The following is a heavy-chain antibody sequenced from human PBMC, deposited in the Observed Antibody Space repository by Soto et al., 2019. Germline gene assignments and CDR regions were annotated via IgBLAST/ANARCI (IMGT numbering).Heavy chain of an antibody. V-gene: IGHV3-64D*06. J-gene: IGHJ4*02. CDR3: VPYGSGSYATNDY. CDR1: GFTFSSYA. D-gene: IGHD3-10*01. Sequence: GGSLRLSCSASGFTFSSYAMHWVRQAPGKGLEYVSAISSNGGSTYYADSVKGRFTISRDNSKNTLYLQMSSLRAEDTAVYYCVPYGSGSYATNDYWGQGTLVTVSS. CDR2: ISSNGGST.